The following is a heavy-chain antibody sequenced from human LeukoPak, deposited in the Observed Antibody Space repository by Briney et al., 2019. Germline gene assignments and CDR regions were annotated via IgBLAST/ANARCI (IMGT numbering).Heavy chain of an antibody. Sequence: PSETLSLTCAVYGGSFSGYYWSWIRQPPGKGLEWIGEINHSGSTNYNPSLKSRVTLSVDTSKNQFSLKLSSVTAADTAVYYCAAPLPLYCSSTSCAKDAFDIWGQGTMVTVSS. CDR1: GGSFSGYY. CDR2: INHSGST. D-gene: IGHD2-2*01. CDR3: AAPLPLYCSSTSCAKDAFDI. V-gene: IGHV4-34*01. J-gene: IGHJ3*02.